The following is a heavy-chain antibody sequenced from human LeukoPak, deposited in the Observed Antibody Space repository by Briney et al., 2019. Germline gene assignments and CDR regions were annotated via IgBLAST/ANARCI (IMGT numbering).Heavy chain of an antibody. J-gene: IGHJ3*02. D-gene: IGHD4-23*01. CDR1: GYTFTSYY. CDR3: ARDLYGANSGAFDI. V-gene: IGHV1-46*01. CDR2: INPSGGST. Sequence: ASVKVSCKASGYTFTSYYMHWVRQAPGQGLEWMGIINPSGGSTSYAQKFQGRVTVTRDMSTSTVYMELSSLSSEDTAVYSCARDLYGANSGAFDIWGQGTMVTVSS.